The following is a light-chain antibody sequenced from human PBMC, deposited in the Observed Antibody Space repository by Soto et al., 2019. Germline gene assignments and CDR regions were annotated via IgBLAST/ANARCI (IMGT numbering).Light chain of an antibody. CDR1: QSISSW. CDR2: KAS. Sequence: DIQMTQSPSTLSASVGDRVTITCRASQSISSWLAWYQQKPGKAPKLLIYKASSLESGVPSRFSGSGSGTEFTLTISSLQPDDCATYYCQQYNGYATFGQGTKVEI. V-gene: IGKV1-5*03. J-gene: IGKJ1*01. CDR3: QQYNGYAT.